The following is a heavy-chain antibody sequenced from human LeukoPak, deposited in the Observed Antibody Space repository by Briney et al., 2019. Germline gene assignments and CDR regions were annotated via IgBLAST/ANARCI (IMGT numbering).Heavy chain of an antibody. J-gene: IGHJ4*02. D-gene: IGHD3-22*01. V-gene: IGHV3-73*01. CDR1: GFTFSGSA. CDR3: TRRYYYDSSGYYYSPFDY. CDR2: IRGKADSYAT. Sequence: GGSLRLSCAASGFTFSGSAMHWVRQASGKGLEWVGRIRGKADSYATAYAASVKGRSAISRDDSKNTAYLQMNSLKTEDTAVYYCTRRYYYDSSGYYYSPFDYWGQGTLVTVFS.